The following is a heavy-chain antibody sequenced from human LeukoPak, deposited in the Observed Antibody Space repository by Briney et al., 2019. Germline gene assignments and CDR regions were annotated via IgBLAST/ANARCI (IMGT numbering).Heavy chain of an antibody. J-gene: IGHJ4*02. V-gene: IGHV4-4*02. CDR1: GGSISSPNW. Sequence: PSETLSLTCAVSGGSISSPNWWSWVRQPPGKGLEWIGEIYHSGSTNYNPSLKSRVTISVDTSKNQFSLKLSSLTAADTAVYYCAREGVSVTNFDFWGQGTLVTVSS. CDR2: IYHSGST. CDR3: AREGVSVTNFDF. D-gene: IGHD5/OR15-5a*01.